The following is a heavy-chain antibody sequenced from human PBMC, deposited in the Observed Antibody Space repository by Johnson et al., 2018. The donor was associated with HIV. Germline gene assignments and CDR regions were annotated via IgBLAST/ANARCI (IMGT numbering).Heavy chain of an antibody. J-gene: IGHJ3*02. Sequence: EVQLVESGGGLVQPGGSLRLSCAASGFTVSSNYMSWVRQAPGKGLVWVSVIYSGGSTYHTDSVKGRFPISRDNAKNTVYLQMNSLRAEDTAVYYCARGYILAGYSGAVDMWGQGAMVTVSS. CDR3: ARGYILAGYSGAVDM. V-gene: IGHV3-66*01. D-gene: IGHD3-9*01. CDR2: IYSGGST. CDR1: GFTVSSNY.